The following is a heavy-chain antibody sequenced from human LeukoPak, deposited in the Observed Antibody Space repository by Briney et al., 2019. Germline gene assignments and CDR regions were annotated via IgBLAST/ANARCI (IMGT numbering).Heavy chain of an antibody. CDR3: ARDRYDSSGPHNWFDP. V-gene: IGHV1-18*01. Sequence: GASVKVSCKASGYTFTSYGISWVRQAPGQGLGWMGWISAYNGNTNYAQKLQGRVTMTTDTSTSTAYMELRSLRSDDTAVYYCARDRYDSSGPHNWFDPWGQGTLVTVSS. D-gene: IGHD3-22*01. CDR2: ISAYNGNT. CDR1: GYTFTSYG. J-gene: IGHJ5*02.